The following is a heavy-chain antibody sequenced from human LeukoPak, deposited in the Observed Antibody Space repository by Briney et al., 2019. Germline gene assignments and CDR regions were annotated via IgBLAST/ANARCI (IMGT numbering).Heavy chain of an antibody. CDR2: ISGSGGST. J-gene: IGHJ4*02. Sequence: GGSLRLSCVASGLTFIDYAMSWVRQAPGKGLEWVSGISGSGGSTYYADSVKGRFTISRDNSKNTPYLQMNSLRAEDTAVYYCAKESVAEAVFDYWGQGTLVTVSS. CDR1: GLTFIDYA. CDR3: AKESVAEAVFDY. D-gene: IGHD6-13*01. V-gene: IGHV3-23*01.